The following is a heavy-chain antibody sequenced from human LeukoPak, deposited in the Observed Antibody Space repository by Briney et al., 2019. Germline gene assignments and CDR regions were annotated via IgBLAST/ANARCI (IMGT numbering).Heavy chain of an antibody. CDR3: ARDKDTSSCLDY. CDR2: IYYCGST. J-gene: IGHJ4*02. CDR1: GGSISSYY. V-gene: IGHV4-59*01. D-gene: IGHD6-13*01. Sequence: SETLSLTCTVSGGSISSYYWSWIRQPPGKGLEWIGYIYYCGSTKYNPSFKSRVTISVDTSKNQFSLKLSSVTAADTAVYYCARDKDTSSCLDYWGQGTLVTVSS.